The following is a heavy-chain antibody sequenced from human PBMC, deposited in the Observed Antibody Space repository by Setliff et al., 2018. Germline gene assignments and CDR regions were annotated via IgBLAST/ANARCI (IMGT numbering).Heavy chain of an antibody. Sequence: ASVKVSCKASGGTFSSYAISWVRQAPGQGLEWMGWISAYNGNTNYAQKFQGRVTITRDTSANTAYMELSSLRSEDTAVYYCASSRDYNFWSGYPYYYMDVWGKGTTVTVSS. V-gene: IGHV1-18*01. CDR1: GGTFSSYA. J-gene: IGHJ6*03. D-gene: IGHD3-3*01. CDR2: ISAYNGNT. CDR3: ASSRDYNFWSGYPYYYMDV.